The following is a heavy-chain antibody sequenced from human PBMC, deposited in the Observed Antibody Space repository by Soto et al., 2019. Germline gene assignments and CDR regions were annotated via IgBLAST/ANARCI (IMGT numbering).Heavy chain of an antibody. CDR3: ARSLLGSSSRNDAFDI. V-gene: IGHV5-51*01. J-gene: IGHJ3*02. D-gene: IGHD6-6*01. CDR2: IYPGDSDT. CDR1: GYSFTNYW. Sequence: GGSLKNSCKGSGYSFTNYWIGWVRQMPGKGLEWMGIIYPGDSDTRYSPSFQGQVTISADKSISTAYLQWSSLKASDTAMYYCARSLLGSSSRNDAFDIWGQGTMVTVSS.